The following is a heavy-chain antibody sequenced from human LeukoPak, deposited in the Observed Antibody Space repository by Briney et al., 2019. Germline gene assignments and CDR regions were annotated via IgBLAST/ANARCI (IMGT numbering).Heavy chain of an antibody. V-gene: IGHV3-23*01. CDR1: GFTFSIYN. CDR2: MSADSATT. CDR3: ARKSASGNYPLDY. Sequence: GGSLRLSCAASGFTFSIYNMNWVRQAPGKGLEWVSVMSADSATTFYADSVKGRFTISRDNAKNTVFLQMSSLRAEDTALYYCARKSASGNYPLDYWGQGTLVTVSS. D-gene: IGHD3-10*01. J-gene: IGHJ4*02.